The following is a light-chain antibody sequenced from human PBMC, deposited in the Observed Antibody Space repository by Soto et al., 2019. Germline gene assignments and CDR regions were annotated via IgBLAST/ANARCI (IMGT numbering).Light chain of an antibody. CDR1: ESVNRVY. CDR2: GAS. J-gene: IGKJ3*01. Sequence: EIVLAQSPDTLSLTPGERATLSCRARESVNRVYLAWYQHKPGQAPRLLIFGASERATGIPDRFSGSGSGTDFTLTISRLEPEDFAVYYCQQYVTPPFTFGPRAKVDIK. CDR3: QQYVTPPFT. V-gene: IGKV3-20*01.